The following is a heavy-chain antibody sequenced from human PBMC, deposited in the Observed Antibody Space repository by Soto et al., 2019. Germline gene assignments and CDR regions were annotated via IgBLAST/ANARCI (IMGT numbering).Heavy chain of an antibody. CDR2: INPKDATT. J-gene: IGHJ4*02. CDR3: AAVTYIRQWLPFDY. D-gene: IGHD2-8*01. V-gene: IGHV1-46*03. Sequence: GASVKVSCKASGYTFTSYYLQWVRQAPGQGLEWMGIINPKDATTFYTQKFQGRVSMTRDTSTSTVYMELSSLRSEDTAVYYCAAVTYIRQWLPFDYWGQGTLVTVSS. CDR1: GYTFTSYY.